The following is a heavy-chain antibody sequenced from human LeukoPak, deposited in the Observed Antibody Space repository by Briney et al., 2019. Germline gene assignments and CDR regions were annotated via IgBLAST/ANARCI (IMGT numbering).Heavy chain of an antibody. CDR2: ISYDGSNK. D-gene: IGHD6-13*01. V-gene: IGHV3-30*11. CDR1: GFTFSSYA. J-gene: IGHJ5*02. Sequence: GGSLRLSCAASGFTFSSYAMHWVRQAPGRGLEWVAVISYDGSNKYYADSVKGRFTISRDDSKKTLYLQMNSLGAEDTAVYHCAREGQPYNWFDPWGQGTLVTVSS. CDR3: AREGQPYNWFDP.